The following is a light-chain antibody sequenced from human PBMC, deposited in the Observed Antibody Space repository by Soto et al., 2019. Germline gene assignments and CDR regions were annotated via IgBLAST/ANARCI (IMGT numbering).Light chain of an antibody. CDR3: QQYGSSPWT. CDR1: QSVSSSY. V-gene: IGKV3-20*01. J-gene: IGKJ1*01. CDR2: GAS. Sequence: EMVLTQSPGTLSLSPGERATHSCRAIQSVSSSYLAWYQQKPGQAPRPLIYGASSRAIGIPDRFSGSGSGTDFTLTISRLEPEDFAVYYCQQYGSSPWTFGQGTKVDIK.